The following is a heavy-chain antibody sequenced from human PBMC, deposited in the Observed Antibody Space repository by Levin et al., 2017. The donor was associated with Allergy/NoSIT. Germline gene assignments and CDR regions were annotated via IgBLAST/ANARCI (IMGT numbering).Heavy chain of an antibody. CDR1: GFSLSTSGVG. Sequence: SGPTLVKPTQTLTLTCTFSGFSLSTSGVGVGWIRQPPGKALEWLAVIYWNDDKRYSPSLKSRLTITKDTSKNQVVLTMTSMDPVDTATYYCAHRIAVPGKGGFDYWGQGTLVTVSS. J-gene: IGHJ4*02. D-gene: IGHD6-19*01. V-gene: IGHV2-5*01. CDR3: AHRIAVPGKGGFDY. CDR2: IYWNDDK.